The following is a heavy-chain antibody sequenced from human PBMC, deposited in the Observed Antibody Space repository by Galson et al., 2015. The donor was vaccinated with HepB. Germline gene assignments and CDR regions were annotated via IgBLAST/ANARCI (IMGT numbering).Heavy chain of an antibody. J-gene: IGHJ2*01. CDR1: GGSFSGSY. D-gene: IGHD2-8*02. CDR3: ARGRLVVYVRDKWYFDL. Sequence: SETLSLTCAVYGGSFSGSYWSWIRQPPGKGLEWIGEINHSGSTNYNPSLKSRVTISVDTSKNQFSLKLSSVTAADTAVYYCARGRLVVYVRDKWYFDLWGRGTLVTVSS. V-gene: IGHV4-34*01. CDR2: INHSGST.